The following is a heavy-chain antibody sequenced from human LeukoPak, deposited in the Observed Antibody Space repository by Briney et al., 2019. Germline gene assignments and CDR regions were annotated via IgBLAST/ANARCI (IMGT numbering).Heavy chain of an antibody. D-gene: IGHD3-10*01. CDR1: GFTFDDYA. V-gene: IGHV3-9*01. CDR2: ISWNSGSI. Sequence: GRSLRLSCAASGFTFDDYAMHWVRQAPGKGLEWVSGISWNSGSIGYADSVKGRFTISRDNAKNSLYLQMNSLRAEDTALYYCATLSDDGGSGQTPHDYWGQGTLVTVSS. CDR3: ATLSDDGGSGQTPHDY. J-gene: IGHJ4*02.